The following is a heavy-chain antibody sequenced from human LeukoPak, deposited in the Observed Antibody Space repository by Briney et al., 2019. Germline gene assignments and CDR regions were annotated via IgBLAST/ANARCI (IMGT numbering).Heavy chain of an antibody. CDR1: GFMFSDYW. CDR3: ARVGTWELQRVFDY. J-gene: IGHJ4*02. Sequence: GGSLRLSCAASGFMFSDYWMTWVRQVPGTGLEWVANINRHGNEVHYVASVKGRFTISRDNAKNSLYLQLDSLRVEDTAVYYCARVGTWELQRVFDYWGQGTLVTVSS. V-gene: IGHV3-7*01. D-gene: IGHD1-1*01. CDR2: INRHGNEV.